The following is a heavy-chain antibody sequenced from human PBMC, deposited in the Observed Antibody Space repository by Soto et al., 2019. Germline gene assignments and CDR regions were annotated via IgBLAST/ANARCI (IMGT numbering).Heavy chain of an antibody. CDR3: ARHTVVTNWFDP. CDR2: IYYSGST. Sequence: PSETLSLTCTVSGGSISSYYWSWIRQPPGKGLEWIGYIYYSGSTNYNPSLKSRVTISVDTSKNQFSLKLSSVTAADTAVYYCARHTVVTNWFDPWGQGTLVTVSS. J-gene: IGHJ5*02. D-gene: IGHD3-22*01. V-gene: IGHV4-59*08. CDR1: GGSISSYY.